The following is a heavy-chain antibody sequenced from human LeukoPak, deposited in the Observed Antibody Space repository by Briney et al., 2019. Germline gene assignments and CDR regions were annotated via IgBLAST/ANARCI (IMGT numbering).Heavy chain of an antibody. CDR3: ARVKITMVRGVINYYYYYYMDV. J-gene: IGHJ6*03. CDR2: INHSGST. V-gene: IGHV4-39*07. Sequence: SETLSLTCTVSGGSISSSSYYWGWIRQPPGKGLEWIGEINHSGSTNYNPSLKSRVTISVDTSKNQFSLKLSSVTAADTAVYYCARVKITMVRGVINYYYYYYMDVWGKGTTVTVSS. CDR1: GGSISSSSYY. D-gene: IGHD3-10*01.